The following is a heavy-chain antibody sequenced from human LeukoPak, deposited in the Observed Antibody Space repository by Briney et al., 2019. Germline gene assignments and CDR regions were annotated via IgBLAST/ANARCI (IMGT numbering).Heavy chain of an antibody. D-gene: IGHD2-21*02. V-gene: IGHV3-33*01. CDR3: AREERVTSFDY. J-gene: IGHJ4*02. CDR1: GFTFNRYG. CDR2: IWYDGSNK. Sequence: GRSLRLSCAASGFTFNRYGMRWVRQAPGKGLEWVAVIWYDGSNKYYADSVKGRFTISRDNSKNTLYLQMNSLRAEDTAVYYCAREERVTSFDYWGQGTLVTVSS.